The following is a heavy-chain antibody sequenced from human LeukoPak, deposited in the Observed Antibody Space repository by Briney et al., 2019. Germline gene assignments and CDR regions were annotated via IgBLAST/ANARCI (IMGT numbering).Heavy chain of an antibody. CDR1: GGSISSYY. CDR3: ARDAMSSVTTSPHYFDY. J-gene: IGHJ4*02. V-gene: IGHV4-4*07. D-gene: IGHD4-17*01. Sequence: SETLSLTCTVSGGSISSYYWSWIRQPAGKGLEWIGRIYTSGSTNYNPSLKSRVTMSVDTSKNQFSLKLSSVTAADTAVYYCARDAMSSVTTSPHYFDYWGQGTLVTVSS. CDR2: IYTSGST.